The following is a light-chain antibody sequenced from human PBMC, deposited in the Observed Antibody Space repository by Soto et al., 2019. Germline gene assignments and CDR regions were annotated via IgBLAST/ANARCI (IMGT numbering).Light chain of an antibody. CDR3: QQYGRSSYT. CDR2: GAS. V-gene: IGKV3-20*01. J-gene: IGKJ2*01. Sequence: ESVLTQSPGTLSLSPGERATLSCRASQSVSSSYLAWYQQKPGQAPRLLIYGASSRATGIPDRFSGSGSVTDFTLTISRLEPEDFAVYYCQQYGRSSYTFGQGTKLEIK. CDR1: QSVSSSY.